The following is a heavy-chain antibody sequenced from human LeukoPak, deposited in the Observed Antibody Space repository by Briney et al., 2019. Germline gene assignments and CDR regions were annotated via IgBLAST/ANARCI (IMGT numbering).Heavy chain of an antibody. V-gene: IGHV4-61*02. CDR1: GGSISSGSYY. CDR2: IYTSGST. D-gene: IGHD6-19*01. CDR3: AKIFSDSGWSTFFDY. Sequence: SETLSLTCTVSGGSISSGSYYWSWIRQPAGKGLEWIGRIYTSGSTNYNPSLKSRVTMSVDTSKNQFSLKLSSVTAADTAVYYCAKIFSDSGWSTFFDYWGQGTLVTVSS. J-gene: IGHJ4*02.